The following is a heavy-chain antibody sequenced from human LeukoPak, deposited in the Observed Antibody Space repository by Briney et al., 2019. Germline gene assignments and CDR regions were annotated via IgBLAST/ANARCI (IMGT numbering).Heavy chain of an antibody. D-gene: IGHD1-1*01. CDR3: TAQNEDFDY. J-gene: IGHJ4*02. CDR2: IKSKTDGGTT. Sequence: PGGSLRLSCAASGFTFNNAWMTWVRQLPGQGLEWVGRIKSKTDGGTTDYAAPVKGRFTISRDDSKNTLYLQMNSLKTEDTAVYYCTAQNEDFDYWGQGALVTVSS. CDR1: GFTFNNAW. V-gene: IGHV3-15*01.